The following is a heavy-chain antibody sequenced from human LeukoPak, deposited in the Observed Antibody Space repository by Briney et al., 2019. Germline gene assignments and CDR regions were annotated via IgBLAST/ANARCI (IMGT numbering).Heavy chain of an antibody. CDR1: GGSVSSDSYY. D-gene: IGHD1-26*01. CDR2: IYHRGST. CDR3: ARDRSGRYYRQAFDI. Sequence: SETLSLTCSLSGGSVSSDSYYWGWIRQPPGKGLEWIGIIYHRGSTYYNPSLKSRVSMAVDTSKNHFSLKLSSMTAADTAVYYCARDRSGRYYRQAFDIWGQGTMVTVSS. V-gene: IGHV4-39*07. J-gene: IGHJ3*02.